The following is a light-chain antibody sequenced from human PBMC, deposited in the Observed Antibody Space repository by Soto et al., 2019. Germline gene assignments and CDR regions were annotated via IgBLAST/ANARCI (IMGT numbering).Light chain of an antibody. CDR2: AAS. CDR1: QDIRNF. V-gene: IGKV1-27*01. J-gene: IGKJ3*01. Sequence: DIQMTQSPTSLSASVGDRVTITCRASQDIRNFVAWYQQKPGKAPKLLTYAASTLQSGVPSRFSGSGSGTDSPLTINSLQPEDVATYSCQKYSSVPVFGPGTKVEIK. CDR3: QKYSSVPV.